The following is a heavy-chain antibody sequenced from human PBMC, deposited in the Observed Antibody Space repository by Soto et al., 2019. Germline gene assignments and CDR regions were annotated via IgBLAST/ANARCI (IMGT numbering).Heavy chain of an antibody. CDR3: ARETIFGKGDWFDP. CDR2: ISSSSSTI. V-gene: IGHV3-48*01. Sequence: EVQLVESGGGLVQPGGSLRLSCAASGFTFSSYSMNWVRQAPGKGLEWVSYISSSSSTIYYADSVKGRFTISRDNAKNALYVQMNSLRGEDTAVYYCARETIFGKGDWFDPWGQGTLVTVSS. J-gene: IGHJ5*02. D-gene: IGHD3-3*01. CDR1: GFTFSSYS.